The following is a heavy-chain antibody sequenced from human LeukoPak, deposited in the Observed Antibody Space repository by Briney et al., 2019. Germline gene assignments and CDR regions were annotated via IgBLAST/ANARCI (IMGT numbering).Heavy chain of an antibody. CDR2: ISWNSGSI. CDR3: AKLKDYYDSSGPTN. D-gene: IGHD3-22*01. CDR1: GFTFDDYA. Sequence: GGSLRLSCAASGFTFDDYAMHWVRQAPGKGLEWVSGISWNSGSIGYADSVKGRFTIFGDNAKNSLYLQMNSLRAEDTAVYYCAKLKDYYDSSGPTNWGQGTLVTVSS. J-gene: IGHJ4*02. V-gene: IGHV3-9*01.